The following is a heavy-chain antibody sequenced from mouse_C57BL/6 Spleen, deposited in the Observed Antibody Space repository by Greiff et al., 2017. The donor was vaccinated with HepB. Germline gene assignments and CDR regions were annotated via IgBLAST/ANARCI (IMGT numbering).Heavy chain of an antibody. CDR2: ISDGGSYT. CDR3: ARDPSCGSSPWFAY. CDR1: GFTFSSYA. J-gene: IGHJ3*01. V-gene: IGHV5-4*01. D-gene: IGHD1-1*01. Sequence: EVQLVESGGGLVKPGGSLKLSCAASGFTFSSYAMSWVRQTPEKRLEWVATISDGGSYTYYPDNVKGRFTISRDNAKNNLYLQMSHLKSEETAMYYCARDPSCGSSPWFAYWGQGTLVTVSA.